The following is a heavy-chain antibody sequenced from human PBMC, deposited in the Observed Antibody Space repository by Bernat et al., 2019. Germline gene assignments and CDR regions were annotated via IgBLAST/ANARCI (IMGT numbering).Heavy chain of an antibody. V-gene: IGHV3-23*04. CDR1: GFTFNSYA. J-gene: IGHJ4*02. CDR2: ISGSGGST. CDR3: AKDRPRVSGYDTEYYFDY. D-gene: IGHD5-12*01. Sequence: EVQLVESGGGLVQPGGSLRLSCAASGFTFNSYAMNWVRQAPGKGLGWVSTISGSGGSTYSADSVNGRFTISRNISENTLYLHMNSLRAEDTAVYYCAKDRPRVSGYDTEYYFDYWGQGTLVTVSS.